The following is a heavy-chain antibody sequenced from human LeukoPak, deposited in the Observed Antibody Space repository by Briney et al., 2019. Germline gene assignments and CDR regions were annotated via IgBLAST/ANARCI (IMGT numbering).Heavy chain of an antibody. Sequence: SETLSLTCTVSGGSISSSSYYWSWIRQPPGKGLEWIGYISSTGSTYYNPSLKSRLSISLDTSKNQFSLNLSSVTAADTAVFYCARLGVTQDAFDIWGQGTMVTVSS. V-gene: IGHV4-30-4*07. CDR3: ARLGVTQDAFDI. CDR1: GGSISSSSYY. D-gene: IGHD3-10*01. CDR2: ISSTGST. J-gene: IGHJ3*02.